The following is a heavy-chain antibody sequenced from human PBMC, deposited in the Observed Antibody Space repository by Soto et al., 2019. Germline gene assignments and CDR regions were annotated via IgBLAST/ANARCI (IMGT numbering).Heavy chain of an antibody. CDR2: IDPGDSNT. CDR3: AKQGGYYYYGMGA. J-gene: IGHJ6*02. Sequence: GESLKISCQGSVYSFTYFWISWVRQMPGKGLEWMGRIDPGDSNTIYSPSFQGHVTISVDKSSSTSYLQWGSLKASDTAIYYCAKQGGYYYYGMGAWGQGTTVTVSS. CDR1: VYSFTYFW. V-gene: IGHV5-10-1*01. D-gene: IGHD3-16*01.